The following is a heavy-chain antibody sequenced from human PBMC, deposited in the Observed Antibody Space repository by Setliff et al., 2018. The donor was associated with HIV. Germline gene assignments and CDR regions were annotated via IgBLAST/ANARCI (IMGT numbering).Heavy chain of an antibody. CDR2: MNQSGTT. CDR1: GTSFSDHY. Sequence: SETLSLTCSVYGTSFSDHYWSWVRQTPGKGLEWIGEMNQSGTTNYNPSLKSRVTMSIATSGRQFSLKLTSVTAADTAVYYCVRWYYCVSGACYRADYWGQGTMVTVSS. D-gene: IGHD2-21*02. CDR3: VRWYYCVSGACYRADY. J-gene: IGHJ4*02. V-gene: IGHV4-34*01.